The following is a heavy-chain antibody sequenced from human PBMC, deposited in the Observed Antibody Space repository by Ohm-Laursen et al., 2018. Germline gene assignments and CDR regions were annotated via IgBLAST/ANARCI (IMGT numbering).Heavy chain of an antibody. D-gene: IGHD4-17*01. CDR3: HKHDYDDYDIDY. CDR2: ISGNGDST. V-gene: IGHV3-23*01. CDR1: GFTFGDYA. J-gene: IGHJ4*02. Sequence: SLRLSCTASGFTFGDYAMSWVRQAPGKGLEWVSAISGNGDSTYYADSVRDRFIISRDNSKNTLYLQMSSLRAEDTAIYYCHKHDYDDYDIDYWGQGTLVTVSS.